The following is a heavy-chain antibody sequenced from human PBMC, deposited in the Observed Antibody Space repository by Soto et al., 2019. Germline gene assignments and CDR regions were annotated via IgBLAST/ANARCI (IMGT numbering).Heavy chain of an antibody. J-gene: IGHJ5*02. CDR2: IYWNDDK. Sequence: QITLKESGPTLVKPTQTLTLTCTFSGFSLSTSGVGVGWIRQPPGKALEWLALIYWNDDKRYSPSLKSRLTITKDTSKNQVVLTMTNIDPMDTATYYCAHIIHDYGDYWIDPWGQGTLVTVST. V-gene: IGHV2-5*01. CDR1: GFSLSTSGVG. D-gene: IGHD4-17*01. CDR3: AHIIHDYGDYWIDP.